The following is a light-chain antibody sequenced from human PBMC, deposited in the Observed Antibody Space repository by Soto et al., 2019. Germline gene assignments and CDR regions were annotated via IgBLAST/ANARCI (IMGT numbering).Light chain of an antibody. CDR2: KTS. CDR1: QSIGVW. V-gene: IGKV1-5*03. J-gene: IGKJ2*01. CDR3: LQHNSYPYT. Sequence: DIQMTQSPSTLSASVGDRVTITCRASQSIGVWLAWYQQKPGTAPKLLIYKTSTLDSGVPLRFSGSGSGTEFTLTISSLQPDDFATYYCLQHNSYPYTFGQGTKVEIK.